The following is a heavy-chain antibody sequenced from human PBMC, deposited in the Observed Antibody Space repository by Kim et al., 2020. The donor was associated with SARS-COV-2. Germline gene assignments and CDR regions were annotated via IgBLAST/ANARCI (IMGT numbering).Heavy chain of an antibody. Sequence: SETLSLTCTVSGGSISSSSYYWGWIRQPPGKGLEWIGSIYYSGSTYYNPSLKGRVTISVDTSKNQFSLKLSSVTAADTAVYYCASPDWYSSSWYHYRSYYYGMDVWGQGTTVTVSS. CDR2: IYYSGST. V-gene: IGHV4-39*01. CDR1: GGSISSSSYY. J-gene: IGHJ6*02. CDR3: ASPDWYSSSWYHYRSYYYGMDV. D-gene: IGHD6-13*01.